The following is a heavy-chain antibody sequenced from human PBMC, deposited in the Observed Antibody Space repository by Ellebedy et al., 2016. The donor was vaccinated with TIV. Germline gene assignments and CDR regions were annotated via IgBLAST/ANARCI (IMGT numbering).Heavy chain of an antibody. CDR2: IYYSETP. CDR3: ASAKRYRYAETDYYFDY. Sequence: MPSETLSLTCTVSGGSISSGSYYWSWIRQPPGKGLEWLGYIYYSETPNYNPSLKSRVTISLDTSKNLFSLKLSSVTAADTAVYYCASAKRYRYAETDYYFDYWGQGTLVTVSS. D-gene: IGHD5-18*01. J-gene: IGHJ4*02. V-gene: IGHV4-61*01. CDR1: GGSISSGSYY.